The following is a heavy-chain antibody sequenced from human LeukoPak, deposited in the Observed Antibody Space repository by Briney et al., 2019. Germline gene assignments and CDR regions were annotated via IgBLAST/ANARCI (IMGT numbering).Heavy chain of an antibody. J-gene: IGHJ6*03. Sequence: GGSLRLSCAASGFTFSSYSMNWVRQAPGKGLEWVSSISSSSSYIYYADSVKGRFTISRDNAKNSLYLQMNSLRAEDTAVYYCARDSRDIVVVPAATSVHYYYYMDVRGKGTTVTVSS. V-gene: IGHV3-21*01. D-gene: IGHD2-2*01. CDR1: GFTFSSYS. CDR2: ISSSSSYI. CDR3: ARDSRDIVVVPAATSVHYYYYMDV.